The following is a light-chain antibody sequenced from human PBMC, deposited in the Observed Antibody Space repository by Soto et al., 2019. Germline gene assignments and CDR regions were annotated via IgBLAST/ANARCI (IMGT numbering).Light chain of an antibody. J-gene: IGKJ4*01. CDR1: QAISNH. CDR2: AAA. Sequence: DIQMTQSPSSLSASVGDTVTITCRARQAISNHLAWFQHKPGTAPRALIHAAASLQSGVSSKFSGSGFRTDFTLTITSLQPEDSATYYCQQYHSYPLTFAGGTKVEIK. V-gene: IGKV1-16*02. CDR3: QQYHSYPLT.